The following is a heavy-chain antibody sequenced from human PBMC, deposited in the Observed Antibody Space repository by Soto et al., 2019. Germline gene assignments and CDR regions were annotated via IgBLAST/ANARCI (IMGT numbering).Heavy chain of an antibody. CDR1: GFTFSDYY. CDR2: ISSSGSTI. V-gene: IGHV3-11*01. D-gene: IGHD3-3*01. CDR3: ARDQRRGYDFWSGYSPLHYGMDV. Sequence: QVQLVESGGGLVKPGGSLRLSCAASGFTFSDYYMSWIRQAPGKGLEWVSYISSSGSTIYYADSVKGRFTISRDNAKNSLYLQMNSLRAEDTAVYYCARDQRRGYDFWSGYSPLHYGMDVWGQGTTVTVSS. J-gene: IGHJ6*02.